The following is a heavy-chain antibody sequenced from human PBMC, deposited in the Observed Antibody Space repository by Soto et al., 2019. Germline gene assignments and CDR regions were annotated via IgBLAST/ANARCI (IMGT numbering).Heavy chain of an antibody. CDR1: GGSIRSSY. J-gene: IGHJ2*01. CDR3: ARRSGEDWYFDL. Sequence: SETLSLTCTVSGGSIRSSYGSWIRQSPGKGLEWIAYVYHTGTTNHNPSLSSRVTMSVDTSKNQFSLNVSSVTAADTAVYYCARRSGEDWYFDLWGRGTLVTVSS. D-gene: IGHD6-25*01. CDR2: VYHTGTT. V-gene: IGHV4-59*01.